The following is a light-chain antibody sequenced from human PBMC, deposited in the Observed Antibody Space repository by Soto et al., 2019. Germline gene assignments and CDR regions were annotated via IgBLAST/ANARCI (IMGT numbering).Light chain of an antibody. J-gene: IGKJ4*01. CDR1: QSVRNS. CDR2: HVS. CDR3: QHYSTSPYA. Sequence: EVVMTQSPATLSLSPGERATLSCRASQSVRNSLTGYQHQPGQAPRLLINHVSTRATGVPARFSGSGSGTEFTLTISRLESEDFGVYYCQHYSTSPYAFGVGTRVEIK. V-gene: IGKV3-15*01.